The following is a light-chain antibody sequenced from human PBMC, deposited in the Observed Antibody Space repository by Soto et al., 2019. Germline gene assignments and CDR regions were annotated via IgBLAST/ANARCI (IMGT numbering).Light chain of an antibody. J-gene: IGLJ1*01. CDR1: SSDIGFYNY. CDR2: GVT. CDR3: SSYSTSFFYV. Sequence: QSALTQPASVSGSPGQSITISYTGTSSDIGFYNYVSWYQQSPGKAPKLLIYGVTNRPSGISYRFSGSKSGSTASLTIYGLRDEDEADYYCSSYSTSFFYVFGTGTKVTVL. V-gene: IGLV2-14*01.